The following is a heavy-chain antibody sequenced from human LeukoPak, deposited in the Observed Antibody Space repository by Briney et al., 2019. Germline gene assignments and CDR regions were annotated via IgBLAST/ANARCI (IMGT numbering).Heavy chain of an antibody. V-gene: IGHV1-18*01. J-gene: IGHJ6*03. CDR2: ISAYNGNT. CDR1: GYTFTSYG. D-gene: IGHD3-22*01. Sequence: ASVKVSCKASGYTFTSYGISWVRQAPGQGLEWMGWISAYNGNTNYAQKLQGRVTMTTDTSTSTAYMELRSLRSDDTAVYYRARAYYYDSSGYYYYYYMDVWGKGTTVTVSS. CDR3: ARAYYYDSSGYYYYYYMDV.